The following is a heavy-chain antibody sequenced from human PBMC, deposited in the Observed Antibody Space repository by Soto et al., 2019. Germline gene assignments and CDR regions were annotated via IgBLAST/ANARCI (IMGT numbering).Heavy chain of an antibody. CDR2: ISSNGGST. CDR3: ARGPGYYFDY. Sequence: GGSLRLSCASSGFTFSSYAMHWVRQAPGKGLEYVSAISSNGGSTYYANSLKGRFTISRDNSKNTLYLQMGSLRAEDMAVYYCARGPGYYFDYWGQGTLVT. CDR1: GFTFSSYA. V-gene: IGHV3-64*01. J-gene: IGHJ4*02.